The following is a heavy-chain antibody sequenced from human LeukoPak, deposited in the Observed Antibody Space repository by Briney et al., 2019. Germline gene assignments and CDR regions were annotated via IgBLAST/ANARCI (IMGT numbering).Heavy chain of an antibody. J-gene: IGHJ4*02. V-gene: IGHV3-66*01. CDR2: IYSGGST. Sequence: GGSLRLSCAASGFTVSSKYMSWVRQAPGKGLEWVSIIYSGGSTYYADSVKGRFTISRDNSKNTLYLHMNSLRAEDTAVYYCASSGWWGYFDYWGQGTLVTVSS. CDR1: GFTVSSKY. D-gene: IGHD6-19*01. CDR3: ASSGWWGYFDY.